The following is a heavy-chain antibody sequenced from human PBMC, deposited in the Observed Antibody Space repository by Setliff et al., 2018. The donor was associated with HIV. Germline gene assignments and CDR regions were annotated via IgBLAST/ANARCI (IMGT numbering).Heavy chain of an antibody. V-gene: IGHV1-46*01. CDR3: ASRIYYYDSSGYLREEGFDP. Sequence: ASVKVSCKASGYTFTSYYMHWVRQAPGQGLEWTGIINPSGGSTSYAQKFQGRVTITRYTSASTAYMELSSLRSEDTAVYYCASRIYYYDSSGYLREEGFDPWGQGTLVTVSS. CDR2: INPSGGST. J-gene: IGHJ5*02. CDR1: GYTFTSYY. D-gene: IGHD3-22*01.